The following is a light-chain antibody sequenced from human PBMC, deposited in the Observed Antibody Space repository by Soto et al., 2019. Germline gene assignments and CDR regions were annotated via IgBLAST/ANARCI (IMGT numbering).Light chain of an antibody. CDR1: QSISNY. CDR2: AAS. Sequence: QMTQSPASLSLSAGERATISCRASQSISNYLNWYQQKPGQAPKLLIHAASNRDRGIPSRFSGSGSGTDFTLTISTLQPEDFATYYCQQSYNSPRTFGRGTKV. J-gene: IGKJ4*02. CDR3: QQSYNSPRT. V-gene: IGKV1-39*01.